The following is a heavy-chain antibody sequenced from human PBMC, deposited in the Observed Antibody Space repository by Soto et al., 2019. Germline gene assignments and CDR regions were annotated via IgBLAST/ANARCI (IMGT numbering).Heavy chain of an antibody. CDR1: GGTFSSYA. CDR2: IIPIFGTA. CDR3: ASLGNSGSYYGYFDY. J-gene: IGHJ4*02. Sequence: QVQLVQSGAEVKKPGSSVKVSCKASGGTFSSYAISWVRQAPGQGLEWMGGIIPIFGTANYAQKFQGRVTITADKSTSTAYMELTSLRSEDTAVYYCASLGNSGSYYGYFDYWGQGTLVTVSS. V-gene: IGHV1-69*06. D-gene: IGHD1-26*01.